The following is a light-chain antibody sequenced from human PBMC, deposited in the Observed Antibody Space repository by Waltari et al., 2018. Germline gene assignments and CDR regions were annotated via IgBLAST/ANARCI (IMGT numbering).Light chain of an antibody. V-gene: IGLV1-51*02. CDR2: ENT. CDR3: GTWDSSLSGAV. CDR1: SPNLGNHY. Sequence: QSVLTQPPSVSAAPGQQGTIPCSGGSPNLGNHYVTWYRQFPGTAPKLLIYENTERPSGIPGRFSGSKSGTSATLDITGLQAGDEADYYCGTWDSSLSGAVFGGGTHLTVL. J-gene: IGLJ7*01.